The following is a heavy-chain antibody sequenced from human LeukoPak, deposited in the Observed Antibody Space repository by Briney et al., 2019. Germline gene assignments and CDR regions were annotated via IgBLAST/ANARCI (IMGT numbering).Heavy chain of an antibody. J-gene: IGHJ4*02. Sequence: SETLSLTCTVSGGSISRSSYYWGWIRQPPGKGLEYIGDIYYSGSTDYNPSLKSRVTISVDMSKDQFSLKLSSVTAADTAVYYCARQAAQTYDYWGQGTLVTVSS. CDR3: ARQAAQTYDY. CDR1: GGSISRSSYY. V-gene: IGHV4-39*01. CDR2: IYYSGST.